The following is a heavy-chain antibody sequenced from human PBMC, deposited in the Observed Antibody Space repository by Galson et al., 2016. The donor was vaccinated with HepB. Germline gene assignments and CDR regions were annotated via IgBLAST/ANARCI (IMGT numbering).Heavy chain of an antibody. Sequence: SLRLSCAASGFIFSDYGMHWVRQAPGKGLEWVAVVWHDGSNINYVDSVKGRFTISRDNFKNTLDLQMNSLRAEDTAVYYCAKETSNWGHYYFDHWGQGTLVSVSS. CDR1: GFIFSDYG. D-gene: IGHD3-16*01. V-gene: IGHV3-33*06. J-gene: IGHJ4*02. CDR2: VWHDGSNI. CDR3: AKETSNWGHYYFDH.